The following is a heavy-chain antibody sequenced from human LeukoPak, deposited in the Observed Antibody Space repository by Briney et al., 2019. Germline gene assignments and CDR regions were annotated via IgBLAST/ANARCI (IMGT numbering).Heavy chain of an antibody. CDR3: AKASSNYFYYFEY. CDR1: GFTFSSSD. D-gene: IGHD2/OR15-2a*01. CDR2: ISYDATNK. J-gene: IGHJ4*02. Sequence: GGSLRLSCAASGFTFSSSDMHWVRQAPDKGLEWVAVISYDATNKYYADSVKRRFTLSRDNSKNTLYLQTNTLRDEDTAVYYCAKASSNYFYYFEYWGQGTLVTVSS. V-gene: IGHV3-30*18.